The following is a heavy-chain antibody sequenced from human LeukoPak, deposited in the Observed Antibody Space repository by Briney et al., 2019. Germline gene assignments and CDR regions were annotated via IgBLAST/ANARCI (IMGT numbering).Heavy chain of an antibody. D-gene: IGHD6-19*01. V-gene: IGHV4-59*01. J-gene: IGHJ5*02. CDR1: GASISSSY. CDR2: IYYSGTT. Sequence: VTVSLTCTVSGASISSSYWSWIRQPPGKGLEWIGYIYYSGTTKYNHYLKSRVTISVDTSKNQFSLKVSSVAAADTAVYYCARGQPQRYSSGWYVNWFDPWGQGTLVTVS. CDR3: ARGQPQRYSSGWYVNWFDP.